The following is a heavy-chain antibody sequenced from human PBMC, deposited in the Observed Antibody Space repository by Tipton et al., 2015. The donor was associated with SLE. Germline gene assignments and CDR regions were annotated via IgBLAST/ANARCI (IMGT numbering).Heavy chain of an antibody. CDR3: TTLVVAGMDV. D-gene: IGHD3-22*01. CDR1: GFTFSSHA. J-gene: IGHJ6*04. CDR2: ISYDGTYK. Sequence: SLRLSCAASGFTFSSHAMNWVRQAPVKGLDWVAVISYDGTYKYYADSVKGRFTISRDNSQNTLYLQMNSLRAEDTAVYYCTTLVVAGMDVWGKGTTVIVSS. V-gene: IGHV3-30*07.